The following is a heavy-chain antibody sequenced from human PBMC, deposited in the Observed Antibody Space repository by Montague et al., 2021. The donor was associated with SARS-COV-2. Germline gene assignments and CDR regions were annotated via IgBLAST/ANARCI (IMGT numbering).Heavy chain of an antibody. J-gene: IGHJ4*02. Sequence: SETLSLTCTVSGGSISSSSYYWGWIRQPPGKGLEWIGSIYYSGSTYYNPSLESRVTISVDTSTNQFSLKLSSVTAADTAVYYCVEIVGATDYWGQGTLVTVSS. D-gene: IGHD1-26*01. CDR1: GGSISSSSYY. CDR2: IYYSGST. V-gene: IGHV4-39*01. CDR3: VEIVGATDY.